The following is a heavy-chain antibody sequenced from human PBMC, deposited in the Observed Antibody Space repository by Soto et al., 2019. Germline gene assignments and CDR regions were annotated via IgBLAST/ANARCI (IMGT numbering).Heavy chain of an antibody. CDR3: ARDGWQQLFLY. D-gene: IGHD6-13*01. CDR2: IDPSGGST. J-gene: IGHJ4*02. CDR1: GYTFTSYY. V-gene: IGHV1-46*01. Sequence: GASVKVSCKASGYTFTSYYMHWVRQAPGQGLEWMGIIDPSGGSTSYAQKFQGRVTMTRDTSTSTVYMELSSLRSEDTAVYYCARDGWQQLFLYWGQGTLVTVSS.